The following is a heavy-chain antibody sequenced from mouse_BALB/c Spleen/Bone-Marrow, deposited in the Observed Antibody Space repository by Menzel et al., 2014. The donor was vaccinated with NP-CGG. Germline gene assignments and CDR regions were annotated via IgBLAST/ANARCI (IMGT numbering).Heavy chain of an antibody. CDR2: INPSTGYT. J-gene: IGHJ2*01. CDR1: GYTFTSYW. D-gene: IGHD4-1*01. CDR3: ASNWDVD. V-gene: IGHV1-7*01. Sequence: VQVVESGAELAKPGASVKMSCKASGYTFTSYWMHWVKQRPGQGLEWIGYINPSTGYTEYNQKFKDKATLTADKSSSTAYMQLSSLTSEDSAVYYCASNWDVDWGQGTPLTVSS.